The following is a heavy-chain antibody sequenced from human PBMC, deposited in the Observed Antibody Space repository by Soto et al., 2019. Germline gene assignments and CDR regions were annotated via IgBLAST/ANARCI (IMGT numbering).Heavy chain of an antibody. D-gene: IGHD2-15*01. J-gene: IGHJ6*02. V-gene: IGHV3-23*01. CDR1: GVTVSTSA. CDR3: ARDPPSDKLQPDFGMNV. CDR2: ISASGRST. Sequence: PXGSLGLSCAASGVTVSTSAMNGVRQAPGKGLEWVSLISASGRSTDYADSVKGRFTISRDNSKSTLYLQMNSLRADDTAVYYCARDPPSDKLQPDFGMNVWGQGTTVTVSS.